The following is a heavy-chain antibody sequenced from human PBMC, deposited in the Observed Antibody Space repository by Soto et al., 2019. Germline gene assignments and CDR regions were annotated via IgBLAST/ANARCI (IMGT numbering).Heavy chain of an antibody. CDR1: GFTISNYG. D-gene: IGHD3-10*01. CDR2: GSYDGSKK. Sequence: PGGSLRLSCAASGFTISNYGMHWVRQAPGKGLEWVAIGSYDGSKKYYADSVKGRFTISRDNSKNTLYLQMNSLRAEDTAVYYCAKPAGYYGSGNFPFDYCGQGTLVTVTS. J-gene: IGHJ4*02. V-gene: IGHV3-30*18. CDR3: AKPAGYYGSGNFPFDY.